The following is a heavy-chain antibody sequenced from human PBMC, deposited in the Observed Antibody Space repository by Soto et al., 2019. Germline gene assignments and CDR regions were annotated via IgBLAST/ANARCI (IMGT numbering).Heavy chain of an antibody. J-gene: IGHJ4*02. CDR1: GYTFPSYE. D-gene: IGHD3-10*01. V-gene: IGHV1-8*01. CDR2: MNPNSGDT. Sequence: QVQLVQSGAEVKKPGASVKVSCKASGYTFPSYEINWVRQATGQGLEWMGWMNPNSGDTGYGQKIQGRVTMTRNTSISTAYMELSSLRSEDTAVYYCAIGALLWFGELLSWGQGTRVTVSS. CDR3: AIGALLWFGELLS.